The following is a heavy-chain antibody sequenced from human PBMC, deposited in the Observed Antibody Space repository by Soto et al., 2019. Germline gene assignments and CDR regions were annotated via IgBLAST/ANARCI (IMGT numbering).Heavy chain of an antibody. CDR2: ISAGSDNT. CDR3: ARGNPYDSSGSILH. J-gene: IGHJ4*02. D-gene: IGHD3-22*01. CDR1: GYTFTSYA. V-gene: IGHV1-3*05. Sequence: QVQLVPSGAEEKKPGASVKVYCKASGYTFTSYAIHWVRQAPGQRLEWMGWISAGSDNTKYSQNFQGRVTITRDTSASTAYMEVSSLRSEDTAVYYCARGNPYDSSGSILHWGQGTLVTVSS.